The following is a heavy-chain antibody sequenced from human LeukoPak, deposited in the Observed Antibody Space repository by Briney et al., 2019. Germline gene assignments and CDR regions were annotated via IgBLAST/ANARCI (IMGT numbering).Heavy chain of an antibody. CDR3: AKPLIAVAGTSAFDI. CDR1: GGTFSSYA. J-gene: IGHJ3*02. V-gene: IGHV1-69*05. D-gene: IGHD6-19*01. CDR2: IIPIFGTA. Sequence: SVKVSCKASGGTFSSYAISWVRQAPGQGLEWMGRIIPIFGTANYAQKFQGRVTITTDDSTSTAYMELSSLRSEDTAVYYCAKPLIAVAGTSAFDIWGQGTMVTVSS.